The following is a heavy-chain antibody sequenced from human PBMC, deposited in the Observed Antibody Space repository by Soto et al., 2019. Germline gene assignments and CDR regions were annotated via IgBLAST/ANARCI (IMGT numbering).Heavy chain of an antibody. D-gene: IGHD2-15*01. CDR1: GFTFRSHA. CDR2: ISGSGGGT. J-gene: IGHJ4*02. Sequence: GGSLRLSCAASGFTFRSHAMNWVRQPPGKGLEWVSGISGSGGGTNYADSVKGRFTVSRDNSENTLYLQMNSLRAEDTAVYYCARAVVLVASPYYFDYWGQGTLVTVSS. CDR3: ARAVVLVASPYYFDY. V-gene: IGHV3-23*01.